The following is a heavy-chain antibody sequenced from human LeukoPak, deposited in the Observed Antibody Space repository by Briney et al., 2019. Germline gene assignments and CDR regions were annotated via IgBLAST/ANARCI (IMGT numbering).Heavy chain of an antibody. V-gene: IGHV3-23*01. D-gene: IGHD2-2*01. CDR2: ISGSGGST. Sequence: GGSLRLSCAASGFTFSHYAMSWVRQAPGKGLEWVSGISGSGGSTYYADSVGGRFTISRDNSKDTLYLQVSSLRAEDTAVYYCAKGVYSTSWWSVDYWGQGTLVTVSS. CDR1: GFTFSHYA. CDR3: AKGVYSTSWWSVDY. J-gene: IGHJ4*02.